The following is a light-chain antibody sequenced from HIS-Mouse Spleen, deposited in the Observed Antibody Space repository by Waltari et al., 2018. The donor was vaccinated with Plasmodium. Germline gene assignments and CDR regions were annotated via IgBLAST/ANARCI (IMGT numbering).Light chain of an antibody. V-gene: IGKV3-15*01. CDR1: QSVSSN. CDR2: GAS. Sequence: EIVMTQSPATLSVSPGDRATLSCRASQSVSSNLAWYQQKPGQAPRLHIYGASTRATGIPARLSGSGSGTEFTLTISSLQSEDFAVYYCQQYNNWSFTVGPGTKVDIK. J-gene: IGKJ3*01. CDR3: QQYNNWSFT.